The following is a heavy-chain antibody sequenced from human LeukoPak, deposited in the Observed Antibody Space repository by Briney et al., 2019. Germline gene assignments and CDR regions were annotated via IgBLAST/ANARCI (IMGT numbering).Heavy chain of an antibody. J-gene: IGHJ6*03. CDR1: GGAIISYY. CDR2: IYPTGNT. D-gene: IGHD3-22*01. CDR3: ARLKFYDSTGYSPGYYMDV. Sequence: SETLSLTCSVPGGAIISYYWSWIRQPAGKGPEWIGRIYPTGNTDYNPSLKTRVTMSTDLSKKQFSLRLRSVTAADTAVYYCARLKFYDSTGYSPGYYMDVWGKGTAVTVSS. V-gene: IGHV4-4*07.